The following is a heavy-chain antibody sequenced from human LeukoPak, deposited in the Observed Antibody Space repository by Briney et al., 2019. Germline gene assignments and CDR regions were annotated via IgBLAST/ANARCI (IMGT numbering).Heavy chain of an antibody. J-gene: IGHJ6*03. CDR1: GGAIISYY. CDR2: IYPTGNT. D-gene: IGHD3-22*01. CDR3: ARLKFYDSTGYSPGYYMDV. Sequence: SETLSLTCSVPGGAIISYYWSWIRQPAGKGPEWIGRIYPTGNTDYNPSLKTRVTMSTDLSKKQFSLRLRSVTAADTAVYYCARLKFYDSTGYSPGYYMDVWGKGTAVTVSS. V-gene: IGHV4-4*07.